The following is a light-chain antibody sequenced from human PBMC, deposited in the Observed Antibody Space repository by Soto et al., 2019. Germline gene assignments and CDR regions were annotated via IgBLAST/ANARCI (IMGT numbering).Light chain of an antibody. Sequence: QSALTQPRSVSGPPGQSVSISCSGTSSDVGTYNYVSWYQQHPGKAPKLMIYEVSNRPSGVSNRFSGSKSGNTASLTISGLQAEDEADYYCSSYTSSSPYVFGTGTKVTVL. CDR2: EVS. J-gene: IGLJ1*01. CDR3: SSYTSSSPYV. CDR1: SSDVGTYNY. V-gene: IGLV2-14*01.